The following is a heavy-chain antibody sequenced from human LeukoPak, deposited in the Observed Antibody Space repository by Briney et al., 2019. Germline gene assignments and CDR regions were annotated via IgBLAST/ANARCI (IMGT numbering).Heavy chain of an antibody. V-gene: IGHV4-31*03. J-gene: IGHJ3*02. D-gene: IGHD5-24*01. CDR1: GGSISSGGYY. CDR2: IYYSGST. CDR3: ARATSVEMATIVAFDI. Sequence: SETLSLTCTVSGGSISSGGYYWSWIRQHPGKGLEWIGYIYYSGSTYYNPSLKSRVTISVDTSKNQFSLKLNSVTAADTAVYYCARATSVEMATIVAFDIWGQGTMVTVSS.